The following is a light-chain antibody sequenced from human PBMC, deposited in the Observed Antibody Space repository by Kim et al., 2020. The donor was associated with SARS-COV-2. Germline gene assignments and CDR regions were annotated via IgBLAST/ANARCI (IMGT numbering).Light chain of an antibody. CDR2: GVN. V-gene: IGLV2-14*01. Sequence: IPIAWTGTSSDVGGYNYVYLYQQHPGKAPKLMIYGVNKRRSGVSSHCSASKSGNTASLTISGLQAEDEADYYCSSYTSTSFVVFGGGTQLTVL. J-gene: IGLJ2*01. CDR3: SSYTSTSFVV. CDR1: SSDVGGYNY.